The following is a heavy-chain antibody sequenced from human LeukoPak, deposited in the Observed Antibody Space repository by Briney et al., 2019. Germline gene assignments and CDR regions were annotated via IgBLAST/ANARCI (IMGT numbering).Heavy chain of an antibody. D-gene: IGHD6-13*01. J-gene: IGHJ6*02. CDR1: GGSISSSSYY. Sequence: SETLSLTCTVSGGSISSSSYYWGWLRQPPGKGLEGLGSIYYGGSTYYNPSLKSRVTISVDTSKNQFSLKLSSVTAADTAVYYCARGPRITAAGQNYYYYGMDVWGQGTTVTVSS. CDR3: ARGPRITAAGQNYYYYGMDV. V-gene: IGHV4-39*07. CDR2: IYYGGST.